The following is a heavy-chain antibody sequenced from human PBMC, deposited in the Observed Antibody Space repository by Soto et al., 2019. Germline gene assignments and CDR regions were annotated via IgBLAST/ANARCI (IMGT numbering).Heavy chain of an antibody. J-gene: IGHJ6*02. CDR1: GFTFSSYA. CDR3: ARDSLGEVDYYYGMDV. Sequence: SCAASGFTFSSYAMHWVRQAPGKGLEWVAVISYDGSNKYYADSVKGRFTISRDNSKNTLYLQMNSLRAEDTAVYYCARDSLGEVDYYYGMDVWGQGTTVTVSS. V-gene: IGHV3-30-3*01. D-gene: IGHD3-16*02. CDR2: ISYDGSNK.